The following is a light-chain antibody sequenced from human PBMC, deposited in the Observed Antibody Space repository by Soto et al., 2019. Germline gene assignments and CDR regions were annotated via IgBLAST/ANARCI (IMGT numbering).Light chain of an antibody. V-gene: IGKV3-20*01. J-gene: IGKJ2*01. CDR2: GAS. CDR3: QQYGSSTGYT. CDR1: HSVTSSQ. Sequence: ENLLTQSPGTLSLSPGDRATLSCRASHSVTSSQLAWYQQRPGQAPRLLIYGASTRAAGIPYRFSGSGSGTDFTLTISRLEPEDCAVYYCQQYGSSTGYTFGQGTKLEIK.